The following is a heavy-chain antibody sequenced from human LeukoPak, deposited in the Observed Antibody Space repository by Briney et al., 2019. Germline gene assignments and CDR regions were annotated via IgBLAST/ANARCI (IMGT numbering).Heavy chain of an antibody. CDR2: IKQDGTEE. Sequence: PGGSLRLPCVASGFTFSSSWMSRVRRAPGKGLEWVANIKQDGTEEYYVDSVRGRFSISKDNAKNSLYLQMNSLRAEDTAVYYCARDPCHGALDYWGQGALVTVSS. V-gene: IGHV3-7*03. CDR1: GFTFSSSW. J-gene: IGHJ4*02. D-gene: IGHD2-2*01. CDR3: ARDPCHGALDY.